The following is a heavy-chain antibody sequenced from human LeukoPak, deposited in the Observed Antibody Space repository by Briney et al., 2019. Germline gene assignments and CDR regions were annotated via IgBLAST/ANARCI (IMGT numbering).Heavy chain of an antibody. Sequence: ASVKVSCKVSGYTLTELSMHWVRQAPGKGLEWMGGFDPEDGETIYAQKLQGRVTMTEDTSTDTAYMELSSLRSEDTAVYYCATPARFYYGSGSYYKSWGQGTLVTVSS. CDR2: FDPEDGET. D-gene: IGHD3-10*01. CDR1: GYTLTELS. V-gene: IGHV1-24*01. CDR3: ATPARFYYGSGSYYKS. J-gene: IGHJ5*02.